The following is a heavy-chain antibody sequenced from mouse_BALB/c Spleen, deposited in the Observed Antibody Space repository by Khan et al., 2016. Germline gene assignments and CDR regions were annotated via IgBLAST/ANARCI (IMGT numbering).Heavy chain of an antibody. J-gene: IGHJ2*01. CDR1: GFTFTDYY. V-gene: IGHV7-3*02. D-gene: IGHD2-2*01. Sequence: EVELVESGGGLVQPGGSLRLSCATSGFTFTDYYMSWVRQPPGKALEWLGFIRNKANGYTTEYSASVKGRFTISRDNSQSILYLQMNTLRAEDSATYYSARDGYDYFDYWGQGTTLTVSS. CDR3: ARDGYDYFDY. CDR2: IRNKANGYTT.